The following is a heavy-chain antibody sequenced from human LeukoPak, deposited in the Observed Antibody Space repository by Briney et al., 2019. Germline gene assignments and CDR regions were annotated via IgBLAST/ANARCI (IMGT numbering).Heavy chain of an antibody. Sequence: ASVKVSCKASGYTFTSYGISWVRQAPGQGLEWMGWISAYNGNTNYAQKLQGRVTMTTDTSTSTAYMELRSLRSDDTAVYYCARTGSGWYARYYFDYWGQGTLVTVSS. D-gene: IGHD6-19*01. CDR3: ARTGSGWYARYYFDY. CDR1: GYTFTSYG. V-gene: IGHV1-18*01. CDR2: ISAYNGNT. J-gene: IGHJ4*02.